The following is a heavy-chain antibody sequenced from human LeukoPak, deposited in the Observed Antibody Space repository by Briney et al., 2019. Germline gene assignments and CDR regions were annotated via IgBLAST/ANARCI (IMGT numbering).Heavy chain of an antibody. V-gene: IGHV1-18*01. J-gene: IGHJ4*02. Sequence: AASVKVSCTASGYTFTSYGISWVRQAPGQGLEWMGWISAYNGNTNYAQKLQGRVTMTTDTSTSTAYMELRSLRSDDTAVYYCARQQSRVTVTTFDYWGQGTLVTVSS. CDR2: ISAYNGNT. D-gene: IGHD4-17*01. CDR3: ARQQSRVTVTTFDY. CDR1: GYTFTSYG.